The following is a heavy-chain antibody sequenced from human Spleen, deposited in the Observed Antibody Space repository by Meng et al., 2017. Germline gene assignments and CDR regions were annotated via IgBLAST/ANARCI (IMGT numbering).Heavy chain of an antibody. J-gene: IGHJ5*02. Sequence: QGQLQESGPGLAKPSGTLSLSCAVSGGSISSGRYYWNWIRQPPGKGLEWIGSVYYSGITYYNPSLESRVTISVDTSKNQFSLKLSSVTAADTAVYYCARDLWELRYKAPFDPWGQGILVTVSS. CDR3: ARDLWELRYKAPFDP. V-gene: IGHV4-39*07. D-gene: IGHD3-16*01. CDR1: GGSISSGRYY. CDR2: VYYSGIT.